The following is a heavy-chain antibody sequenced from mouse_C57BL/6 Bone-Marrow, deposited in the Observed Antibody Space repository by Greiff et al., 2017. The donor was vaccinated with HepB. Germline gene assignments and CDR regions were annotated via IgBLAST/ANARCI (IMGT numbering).Heavy chain of an antibody. Sequence: QVQLQQPGAELVKPGASVKLSCKASGYTFTSYWMHWVKQRPGQGLERIGMIHPNSGSTNYNEKFKSKATLTVDKSSSTAYMQLSSLTSEDSAVYYCARYGDGGFAYWGQGTLVTVSA. J-gene: IGHJ3*01. CDR3: ARYGDGGFAY. D-gene: IGHD2-13*01. CDR2: IHPNSGST. V-gene: IGHV1-64*01. CDR1: GYTFTSYW.